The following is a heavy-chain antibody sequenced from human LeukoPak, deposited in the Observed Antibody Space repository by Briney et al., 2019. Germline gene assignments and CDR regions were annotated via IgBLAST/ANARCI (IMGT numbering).Heavy chain of an antibody. Sequence: ASVKVSCKASGYTFTSYGISWVRQAPGQGLEWMGWISAYNGNTNYAQKLQGRVTMTTDTSTSTAYMELRSLRSDDTAVYYCAGAIAAAGTDASDIWGQGTMVTVSS. J-gene: IGHJ3*02. V-gene: IGHV1-18*04. CDR2: ISAYNGNT. CDR1: GYTFTSYG. CDR3: AGAIAAAGTDASDI. D-gene: IGHD6-13*01.